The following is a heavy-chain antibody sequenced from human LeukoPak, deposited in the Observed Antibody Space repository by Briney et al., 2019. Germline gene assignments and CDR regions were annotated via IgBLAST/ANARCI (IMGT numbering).Heavy chain of an antibody. CDR2: IIPMFGTA. J-gene: IGHJ2*01. Sequence: SVKVSCKASGGTFSIYAISWVRQAPGQGLEWMGGIIPMFGTANYAHKFQGRVTITTDESTSTTYMELSSLKSEDTAVYYCARARGIYEGYFDLWGRGTLVTVSS. D-gene: IGHD5/OR15-5a*01. CDR1: GGTFSIYA. V-gene: IGHV1-69*05. CDR3: ARARGIYEGYFDL.